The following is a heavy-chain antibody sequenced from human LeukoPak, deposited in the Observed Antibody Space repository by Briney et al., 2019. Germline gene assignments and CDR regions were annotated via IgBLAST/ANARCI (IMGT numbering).Heavy chain of an antibody. D-gene: IGHD3-10*01. CDR2: ISATGGGT. CDR1: AFTFDSYA. CDR3: AKGRDTYCFDY. J-gene: IGHJ4*02. V-gene: IGHV3-23*01. Sequence: PGGSLRLSCAASAFTFDSYAMNWVRQAPGKGLEWVSAISATGGGTSYADSVKGRFTISRDNSKNALYLQMNSLRAEDTAVYYCAKGRDTYCFDYWGQGTLVTVSS.